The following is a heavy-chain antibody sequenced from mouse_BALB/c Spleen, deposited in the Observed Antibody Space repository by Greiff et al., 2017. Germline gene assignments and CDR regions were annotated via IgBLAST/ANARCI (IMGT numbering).Heavy chain of an antibody. V-gene: IGHV5-6*01. CDR1: GFTFSSYG. Sequence: EVKLMESGGDLVKPGGSLKLSCAASGFTFSSYGMSWVRQTPDKRLEWVATISSGGSYTYYPDSVKGRFTISRDNAKNTLYLQMSSLKSEDTAMYYCARHESPNPLSLFAYWGQGTLVTVSA. CDR3: ARHESPNPLSLFAY. D-gene: IGHD1-1*01. J-gene: IGHJ3*01. CDR2: ISSGGSYT.